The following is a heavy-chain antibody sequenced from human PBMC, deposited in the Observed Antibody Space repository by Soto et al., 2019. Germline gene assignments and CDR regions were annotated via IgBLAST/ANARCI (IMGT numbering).Heavy chain of an antibody. Sequence: SETLSLTCAVYGGSFSGYYWGWIRQPPGKGLEWIGEINHSGSTNYNPSLKSRVTISVDTSKNQFSLKLSSVTAADTAVYYCARGVDYYGSGSYYFYYGMDVWGQGTTVTV. CDR1: GGSFSGYY. D-gene: IGHD3-10*01. CDR3: ARGVDYYGSGSYYFYYGMDV. V-gene: IGHV4-34*01. CDR2: INHSGST. J-gene: IGHJ6*02.